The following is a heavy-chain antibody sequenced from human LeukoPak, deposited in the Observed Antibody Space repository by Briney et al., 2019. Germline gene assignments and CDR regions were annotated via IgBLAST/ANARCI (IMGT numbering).Heavy chain of an antibody. V-gene: IGHV3-74*01. CDR1: GFPFSRDS. CDR3: ASDVAYKFDY. D-gene: IGHD5-24*01. J-gene: IGHJ4*02. Sequence: GMSLRLSCAASGFPFSRDSMHWVRQSPGKGLVWLSRISPDGSVTNYADSVKGRFTISRDNAKNTLYLQMNSLRDEDTAVYYCASDVAYKFDYWGQGTLVTFSS. CDR2: ISPDGSVT.